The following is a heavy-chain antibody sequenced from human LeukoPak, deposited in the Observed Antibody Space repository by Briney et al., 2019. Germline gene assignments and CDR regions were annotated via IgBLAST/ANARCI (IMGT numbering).Heavy chain of an antibody. CDR2: IYYSGST. J-gene: IGHJ3*02. CDR1: GGSISSSSYY. V-gene: IGHV4-61*01. CDR3: ARDQISVVRGVIGWAFDI. D-gene: IGHD3-10*01. Sequence: MSSETLSLTCTVSGGSISSSSYYWGWIRQPPGKGLEWIGYIYYSGSTNYNPSLKSRVTISVDTSKNQFSLKLSSVTAADTAVYYCARDQISVVRGVIGWAFDIWGQGTMVTVSS.